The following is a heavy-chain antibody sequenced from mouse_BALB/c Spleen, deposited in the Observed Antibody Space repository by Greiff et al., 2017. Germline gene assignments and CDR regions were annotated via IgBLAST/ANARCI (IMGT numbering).Heavy chain of an antibody. CDR3: ARHGRTWYFDV. J-gene: IGHJ1*01. V-gene: IGHV5-12-2*01. CDR2: ISNGGGST. Sequence: EVKLVESGGGLVQPGGSLKLSCAASGFTFSSYTMSWVRQTPEKRLEWVAYISNGGGSTYYPDTVKGRFTISRDNAKNTLYLQMSSLKSEDTAMYYCARHGRTWYFDVWGAGTTVTVSA. CDR1: GFTFSSYT.